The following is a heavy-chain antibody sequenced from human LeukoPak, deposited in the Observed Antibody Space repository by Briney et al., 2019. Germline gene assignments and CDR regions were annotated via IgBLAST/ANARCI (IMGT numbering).Heavy chain of an antibody. Sequence: SETLSLTCTVSGGSISSYYWSWIRQPAGKGLEWIGRIYTSGSTNYNPSLKSRVTMSVDTSKNQVSLKLYSVTAADTAVYYCARTGGLIIYYYYMDVWGRGTTVTVSS. CDR2: IYTSGST. V-gene: IGHV4-4*07. D-gene: IGHD1-1*01. CDR1: GGSISSYY. CDR3: ARTGGLIIYYYYMDV. J-gene: IGHJ6*03.